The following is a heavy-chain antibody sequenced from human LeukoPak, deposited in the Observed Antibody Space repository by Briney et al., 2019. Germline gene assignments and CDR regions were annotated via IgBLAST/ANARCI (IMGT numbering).Heavy chain of an antibody. CDR3: ARAFTVTTPYYFDY. CDR2: ISACNGNT. Sequence: ASVKVSCKASGYTFTSYGISWVRQAPGQGLEWMGWISACNGNTNYAQKLQGRVTMTTDTSTSTAYMELRSLRSDDTAVYYCARAFTVTTPYYFDYWGQGTLVTVSS. J-gene: IGHJ4*02. CDR1: GYTFTSYG. V-gene: IGHV1-18*01. D-gene: IGHD4-17*01.